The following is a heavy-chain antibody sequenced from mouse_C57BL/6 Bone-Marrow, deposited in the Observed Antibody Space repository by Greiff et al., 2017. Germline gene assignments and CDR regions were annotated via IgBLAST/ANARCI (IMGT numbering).Heavy chain of an antibody. CDR2: IYPGGGYT. CDR1: GYTFTNYW. J-gene: IGHJ3*01. CDR3: ARHGNYRFAY. V-gene: IGHV1-63*01. Sequence: QVQLKQSGAELVRPGTSVKMSCKASGYTFTNYWLGWAKQRPGHGLEWIGDIYPGGGYTNYNEKFKGKATLTADKSSSTAYMQFSSLTSEDSAIYYCARHGNYRFAYWGQGTLVTVSA. D-gene: IGHD2-1*01.